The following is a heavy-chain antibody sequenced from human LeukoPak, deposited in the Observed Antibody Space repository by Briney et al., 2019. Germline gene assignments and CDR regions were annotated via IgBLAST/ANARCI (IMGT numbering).Heavy chain of an antibody. D-gene: IGHD3-22*01. CDR1: GFTFSTYW. Sequence: GSLRLSCAASGFTFSTYWMSWVRQAPGKGLEWVANIQQDGSVKNYVDSVKGRFTISRDNAKNSLYLQMNSLRAEDTAVYYCARFSRSSDSYWGQGTLVTVSS. J-gene: IGHJ4*02. V-gene: IGHV3-7*05. CDR2: IQQDGSVK. CDR3: ARFSRSSDSY.